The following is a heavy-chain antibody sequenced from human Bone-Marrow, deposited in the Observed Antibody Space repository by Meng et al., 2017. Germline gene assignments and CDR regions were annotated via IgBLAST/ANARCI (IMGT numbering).Heavy chain of an antibody. V-gene: IGHV4-39*07. CDR2: FYYSGST. D-gene: IGHD3-22*01. J-gene: IGHJ4*02. CDR3: ARESGSSRFDY. Sequence: QLQLQESGPGLVKPSETLSLTCTVSGGSISSSSYYWGWIRQPPGKGLEWIGSFYYSGSTFSNPSLRSRVTISLDKSKNQFSLKLSSVTAADTAVYYCARESGSSRFDYWGQGTLVTVSS. CDR1: GGSISSSSYY.